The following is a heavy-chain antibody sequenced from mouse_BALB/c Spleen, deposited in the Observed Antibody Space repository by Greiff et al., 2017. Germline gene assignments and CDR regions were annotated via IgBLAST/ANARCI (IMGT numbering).Heavy chain of an antibody. D-gene: IGHD2-4*01. V-gene: IGHV1-15*01. CDR1: GYTFTDYE. J-gene: IGHJ3*01. Sequence: QVQLQQSGAELVRPGASVTLSCKASGYTFTDYEMHWVKQTPVHGLEWIGAIDPETGGTAYNQKFKGKATLTADKSSSTAYMELRSLTSEDSAVYYCTRRKITTFAYWGQGTLVTVSA. CDR3: TRRKITTFAY. CDR2: IDPETGGT.